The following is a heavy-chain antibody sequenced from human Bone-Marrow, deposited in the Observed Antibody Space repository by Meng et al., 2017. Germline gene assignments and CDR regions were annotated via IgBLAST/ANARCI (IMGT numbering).Heavy chain of an antibody. CDR1: GYTLTELS. V-gene: IGHV1-24*01. CDR3: ARDEDISAAGKLFCDY. D-gene: IGHD6-13*01. CDR2: FDPEDGET. Sequence: QVQLVQSGAEVKKPGASGNVSCKVSGYTLTELSMHWVRQAPGKGLEWMGGFDPEDGETIYAQKFQGRVTMTGDTSISTAYMELSGLRSDDTAMYYCARDEDISAAGKLFCDYWGQGTLVTVSS. J-gene: IGHJ4*02.